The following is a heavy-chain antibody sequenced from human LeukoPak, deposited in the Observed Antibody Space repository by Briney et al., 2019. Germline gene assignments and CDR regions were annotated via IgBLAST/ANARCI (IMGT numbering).Heavy chain of an antibody. Sequence: PGGSLRLSCAASGFTFGSYWMDWVRQAPGKGLVWVSRIKTDGSSTSYADSVKGRFTISRDNAKNTLYMQMNSLRAEDTAVYYCARERSSGWSDYWGQGTLVTVSS. J-gene: IGHJ4*02. CDR1: GFTFGSYW. CDR2: IKTDGSST. D-gene: IGHD6-19*01. CDR3: ARERSSGWSDY. V-gene: IGHV3-74*01.